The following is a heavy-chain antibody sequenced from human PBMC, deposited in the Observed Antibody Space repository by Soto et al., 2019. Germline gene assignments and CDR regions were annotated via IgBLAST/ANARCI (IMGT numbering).Heavy chain of an antibody. D-gene: IGHD6-13*01. CDR3: ARDQTGIAAAGSNYYYYMDV. J-gene: IGHJ6*03. CDR1: GFTFSDYY. CDR2: ISSSGSTI. V-gene: IGHV3-11*01. Sequence: PGGSLRLSCAASGFTFSDYYMSWIRQAPGKGLEWVSYISSSGSTIYYADSVKGRFTISRDNAKNSLYLQMNSLRAEDTAVYYCARDQTGIAAAGSNYYYYMDVWGKGTTVTVSS.